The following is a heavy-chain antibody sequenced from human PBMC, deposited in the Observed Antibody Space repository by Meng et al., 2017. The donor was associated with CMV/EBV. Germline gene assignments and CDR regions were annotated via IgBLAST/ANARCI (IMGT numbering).Heavy chain of an antibody. CDR2: ISSSSSYI. J-gene: IGHJ6*02. CDR1: GFTFSSYS. Sequence: LSLTCAASGFTFSSYSMNWVRQAPGKGLEWVSSISSSSSYIYYADSVKGRFTISRDNAKNSLYLQMNSLRAEDTAVYYCARDLKCSSTSCYYGMDVWGQGTTVTVSS. CDR3: ARDLKCSSTSCYYGMDV. V-gene: IGHV3-21*01. D-gene: IGHD2-2*01.